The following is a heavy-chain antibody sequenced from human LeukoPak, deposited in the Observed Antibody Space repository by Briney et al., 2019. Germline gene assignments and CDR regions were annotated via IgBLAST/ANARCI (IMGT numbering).Heavy chain of an antibody. D-gene: IGHD3-16*02. CDR1: GGSFSGYY. CDR2: INHSGST. J-gene: IGHJ4*02. CDR3: ARVHYDYVWGSYRYHNFDY. V-gene: IGHV4-34*01. Sequence: SETLSLTCAVYGGSFSGYYWSWIRQPPGKGLEWIGEINHSGSTNYNPSLESRVTISVDTSKNQFSLKLSSVTAADTAVYYCARVHYDYVWGSYRYHNFDYWGQGTLVTVSS.